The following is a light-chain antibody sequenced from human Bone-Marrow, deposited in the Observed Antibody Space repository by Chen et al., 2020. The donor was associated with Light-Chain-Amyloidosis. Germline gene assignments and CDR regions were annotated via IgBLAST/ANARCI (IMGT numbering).Light chain of an antibody. CDR3: QVWDRSSDRPV. CDR1: NIGSTS. Sequence: SYVLTQPSSVSAAPGQTATIPWGGNNIGSTSVHWYQQTPGQAPLLVVYDDSDRPSGIPERLSGSNSGNTATLTISRVEAGDEADYYCQVWDRSSDRPVFGGGTKLTVL. J-gene: IGLJ3*02. V-gene: IGLV3-21*02. CDR2: DDS.